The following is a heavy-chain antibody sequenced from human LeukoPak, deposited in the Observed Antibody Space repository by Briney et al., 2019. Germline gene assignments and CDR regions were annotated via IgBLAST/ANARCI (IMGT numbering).Heavy chain of an antibody. D-gene: IGHD6-6*01. Sequence: SQTLSLTCTVSGGSISSGSYYWSWIRQPAGKGLEWIGRIYTSGSTNYNPSLKSRVTISVDTSKNQFSLKLSSVTAADTALYYSAREAAAGEQIVLDAFDIWGQGIMVTASS. CDR3: AREAAAGEQIVLDAFDI. CDR2: IYTSGST. CDR1: GGSISSGSYY. V-gene: IGHV4-61*02. J-gene: IGHJ3*02.